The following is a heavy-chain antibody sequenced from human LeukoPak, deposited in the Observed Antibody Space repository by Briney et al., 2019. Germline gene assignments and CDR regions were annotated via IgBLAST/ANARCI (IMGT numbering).Heavy chain of an antibody. CDR3: ARVGVAARPESFDY. CDR2: INHSGST. J-gene: IGHJ4*02. V-gene: IGHV4-34*01. Sequence: PSETLSLTCAVYGGSFSGYYWSWIRQPPGKGLEWIGEINHSGSTNYNPSLKSRVTISVDTSKNQFSLKLSSVTAADTAVYYCARVGVAARPESFDYWGQGTLVTVSP. CDR1: GGSFSGYY. D-gene: IGHD6-6*01.